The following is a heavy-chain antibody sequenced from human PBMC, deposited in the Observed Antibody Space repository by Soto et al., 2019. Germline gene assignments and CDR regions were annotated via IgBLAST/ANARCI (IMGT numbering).Heavy chain of an antibody. D-gene: IGHD6-13*01. V-gene: IGHV4-34*01. CDR2: INHSGST. CDR1: GGSFSGYY. J-gene: IGHJ4*02. CDR3: ARGPGQQLAFDY. Sequence: SETLSLTCAVYGGSFSGYYWSWIRQPPGKGLEWIGEINHSGSTNYNPSLKSRVTISVDTSKNQFSLKLSSVTAADTAVYYCARGPGQQLAFDYWGQGTLVTVSS.